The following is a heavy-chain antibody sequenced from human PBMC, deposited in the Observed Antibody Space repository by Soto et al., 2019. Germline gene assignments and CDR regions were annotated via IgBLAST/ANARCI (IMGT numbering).Heavy chain of an antibody. D-gene: IGHD1-7*01. CDR3: VIRVSRNYHY. V-gene: IGHV3-64*01. CDR2: ISSNGGTT. Sequence: EVLLAESGGGMVQPGGSLRLSCVASGFTFSSYDMHWVRQAPGKGLEYVSSISSNGGTTYYGNSVKGRFTISRDNSEITLYLQMGSLRGEDMAFYYCVIRVSRNYHYWRQGPLLTVSS. J-gene: IGHJ4*02. CDR1: GFTFSSYD.